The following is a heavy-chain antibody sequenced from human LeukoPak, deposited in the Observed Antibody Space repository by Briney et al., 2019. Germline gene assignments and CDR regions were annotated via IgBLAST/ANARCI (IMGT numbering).Heavy chain of an antibody. CDR3: AREGGSYRLFDY. CDR1: GGSISSYY. J-gene: IGHJ4*02. Sequence: SETLSFTCTVSGGSISSYYWSWIRQPAGKGLEWIGRIYTSGNTNYNSSLKSRVTMSVDTSKNQVSLKLNSVTAADTAVYYCAREGGSYRLFDYWGQGTLVTVSS. CDR2: IYTSGNT. V-gene: IGHV4-4*07. D-gene: IGHD3-16*02.